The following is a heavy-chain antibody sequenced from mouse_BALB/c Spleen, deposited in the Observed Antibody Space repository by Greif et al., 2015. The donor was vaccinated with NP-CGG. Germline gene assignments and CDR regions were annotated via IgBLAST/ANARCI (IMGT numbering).Heavy chain of an antibody. CDR3: ARENRARATYYAMDY. CDR1: GFTFTDYY. V-gene: IGHV7-3*02. D-gene: IGHD3-1*01. CDR2: IRNKANGYTT. J-gene: IGHJ4*01. Sequence: DVMLVESGGGLVKPGGSLRLSCETSGFTFTDYYMSWVRQPPGKALEWLGFIRNKANGYTTEYSASVKGRFTISRDNSQSILYLQMNTLRAEDSATYYCARENRARATYYAMDYWGQGTSVIVSS.